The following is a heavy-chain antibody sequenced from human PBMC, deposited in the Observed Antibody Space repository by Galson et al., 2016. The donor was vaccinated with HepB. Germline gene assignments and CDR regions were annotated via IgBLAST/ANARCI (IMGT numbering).Heavy chain of an antibody. Sequence: SLRLSCAASGFTFSTYNMNWVRQTSGKGLEWVSSISGSGSYLYYADSVKGRFTISRDNANNSLYLHLSSLRAEGTAVYYCSRDLRNVERPDLTYYYGMDVWGQGTTVTVSS. D-gene: IGHD1-1*01. V-gene: IGHV3-21*01. CDR1: GFTFSTYN. CDR2: ISGSGSYL. CDR3: SRDLRNVERPDLTYYYGMDV. J-gene: IGHJ6*02.